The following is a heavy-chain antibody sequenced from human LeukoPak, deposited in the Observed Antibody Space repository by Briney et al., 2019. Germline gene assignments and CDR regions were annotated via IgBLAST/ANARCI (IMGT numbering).Heavy chain of an antibody. CDR2: ISTSSNYR. J-gene: IGHJ4*02. Sequence: GGSLRLSCAASGFMFSTNQMNWVRQAPGKGLEWVASISTSSNYRYYADSVQGRFTISRDNAEKSLYLQMNSLRAEDTAVYYCARDGAVLVDYWGQGTLVTVSS. CDR1: GFMFSTNQ. D-gene: IGHD2-8*01. V-gene: IGHV3-21*01. CDR3: ARDGAVLVDY.